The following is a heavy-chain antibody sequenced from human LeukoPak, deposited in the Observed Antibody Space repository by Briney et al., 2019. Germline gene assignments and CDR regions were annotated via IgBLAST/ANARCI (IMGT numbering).Heavy chain of an antibody. D-gene: IGHD3-22*01. CDR2: IIPIFGTA. V-gene: IGHV1-69*13. Sequence: ASVKVSCKASGGTFRSYAITWVRQAPGKGLEWMEGIIPIFGTANYAQKFQGRGTIIVDESTSTAYMELSSLGSEDTAVYYCARGVVVAARYYFDFWGQGTLVSVSS. CDR3: ARGVVVAARYYFDF. J-gene: IGHJ4*02. CDR1: GGTFRSYA.